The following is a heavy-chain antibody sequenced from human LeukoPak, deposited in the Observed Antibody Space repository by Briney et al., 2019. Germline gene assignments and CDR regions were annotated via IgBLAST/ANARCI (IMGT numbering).Heavy chain of an antibody. CDR2: IYYSGST. V-gene: IGHV4-59*08. D-gene: IGHD4-17*01. CDR3: ARHRATVYYFDY. Sequence: PSETLFLTCTVSGGSISSYYWSWIRQPPGKGLEWIGYIYYSGSTNYNPSLKSRVTISVDTSKNQFSLKLSSVTAADTAVYYCARHRATVYYFDYWGQGTLVTVSS. J-gene: IGHJ4*02. CDR1: GGSISSYY.